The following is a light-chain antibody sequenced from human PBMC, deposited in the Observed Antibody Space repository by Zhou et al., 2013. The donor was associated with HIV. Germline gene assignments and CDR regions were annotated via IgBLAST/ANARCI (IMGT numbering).Light chain of an antibody. CDR3: QQYGNSPET. CDR2: GAS. Sequence: PGESATLSCRASQSVSSSYLAWYQHKPGQAPRLLIHGASSRATGIPDRFSGSGSGTDFTLIISSLEPEDFAVYYCQQYGNSPETFGQGTKVEIK. V-gene: IGKV3-20*01. CDR1: QSVSSSY. J-gene: IGKJ1*01.